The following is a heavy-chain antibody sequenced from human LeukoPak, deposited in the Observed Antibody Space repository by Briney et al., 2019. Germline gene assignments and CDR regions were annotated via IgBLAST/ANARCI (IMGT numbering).Heavy chain of an antibody. D-gene: IGHD3-3*01. V-gene: IGHV3-21*01. CDR1: GFTFSRHS. CDR2: ISSSSSYI. Sequence: GGSLRLSCAASGFTFSRHSINWVRQAPGKGLEWVSSISSSSSYIYYADSVKGRFTISRDNAKNSLYLQMNSLRAEDTAVYYCARDSSNDYNFWSGYYTNYMDVWGKGTTVTVSS. J-gene: IGHJ6*03. CDR3: ARDSSNDYNFWSGYYTNYMDV.